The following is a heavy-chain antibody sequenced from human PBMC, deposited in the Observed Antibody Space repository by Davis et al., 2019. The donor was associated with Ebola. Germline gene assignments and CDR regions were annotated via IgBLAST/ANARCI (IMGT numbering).Heavy chain of an antibody. CDR1: GFTFSSYW. CDR3: ARELAVAYFDY. V-gene: IGHV3-21*01. CDR2: ISSSSSYI. Sequence: GESLKISCAASGFTFSSYWMNWVRQAPGKGLEWVSSISSSSSYIYYADSVKGRFTISRDNAKNSLYLQMNSLRAEDTAVYYCARELAVAYFDYWGQGTLVTVSS. D-gene: IGHD6-19*01. J-gene: IGHJ4*02.